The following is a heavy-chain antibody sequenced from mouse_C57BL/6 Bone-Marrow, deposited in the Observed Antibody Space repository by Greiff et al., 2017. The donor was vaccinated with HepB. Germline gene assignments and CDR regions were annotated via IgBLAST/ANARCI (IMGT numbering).Heavy chain of an antibody. CDR1: GFTFSDFY. CDR3: AREPYYYGSSYGLDY. D-gene: IGHD1-1*01. CDR2: SRNKANDYTT. V-gene: IGHV7-1*01. J-gene: IGHJ4*01. Sequence: EVKLVESGGGLVQSGRSLRLSCATSGFTFSDFYMEWVRQAPGKGLEWIAASRNKANDYTTEYSASVKGRFIVSRDTSQSILYLQMNALRAEDTAIYYCAREPYYYGSSYGLDYWGQGTSVTVSS.